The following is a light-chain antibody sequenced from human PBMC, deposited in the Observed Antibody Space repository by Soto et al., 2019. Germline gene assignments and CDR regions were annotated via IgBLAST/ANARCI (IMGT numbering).Light chain of an antibody. CDR1: QSVRSN. J-gene: IGKJ1*01. CDR3: QQYNNWPPWT. Sequence: EIVMTQSPATLSVSPGERATLSCRASQSVRSNLAWYQQKPVQAPRLLIYGASTRATGSPARFSGSGSGTEFTLTISSLQSEDFAVYYCQQYNNWPPWTFGQGTKVEIK. CDR2: GAS. V-gene: IGKV3-15*01.